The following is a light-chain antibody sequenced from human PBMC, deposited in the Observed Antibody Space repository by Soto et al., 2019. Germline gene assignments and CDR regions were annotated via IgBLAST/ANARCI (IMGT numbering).Light chain of an antibody. V-gene: IGKV1-5*03. J-gene: IGKJ1*01. CDR2: KAS. CDR1: QTISSW. Sequence: DIQMTQSPSTLSASVGDRVTLTCRASQTISSWLAWYQQKPGMAPKLLIYKASTLQSGVPSRFSGSGSGTEFTLTISSLQPDDFASYYCQQYSRCSAFGQGTKV. CDR3: QQYSRCSA.